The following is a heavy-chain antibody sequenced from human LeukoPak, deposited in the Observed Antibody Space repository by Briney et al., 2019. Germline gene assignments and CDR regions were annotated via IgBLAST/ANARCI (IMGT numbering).Heavy chain of an antibody. CDR3: ARYNYGSGSYYTFDY. Sequence: ASVKVSCKASGYTFTGYYMHWVRQAPGQRLEWMGWINPNSGGTNYAQKFQGRVTMTRDTSISTAYMELSRLRSDDTAVYYCARYNYGSGSYYTFDYWGQGTLVTVSS. J-gene: IGHJ4*02. V-gene: IGHV1-2*02. D-gene: IGHD3-10*01. CDR1: GYTFTGYY. CDR2: INPNSGGT.